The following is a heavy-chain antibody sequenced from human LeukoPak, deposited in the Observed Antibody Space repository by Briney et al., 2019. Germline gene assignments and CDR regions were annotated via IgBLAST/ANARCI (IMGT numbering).Heavy chain of an antibody. J-gene: IGHJ4*02. Sequence: GGSLRLSCVASGFTFSSNGMHWVRQAPGKGLEWVTFIQYDGSKKYYADSVKGRFTIPRDNSKNTLYLQMNSLRAEDTALYYCASRGTNDFDCWGQGTLVTVSS. CDR1: GFTFSSNG. D-gene: IGHD3-16*01. V-gene: IGHV3-30*02. CDR3: ASRGTNDFDC. CDR2: IQYDGSKK.